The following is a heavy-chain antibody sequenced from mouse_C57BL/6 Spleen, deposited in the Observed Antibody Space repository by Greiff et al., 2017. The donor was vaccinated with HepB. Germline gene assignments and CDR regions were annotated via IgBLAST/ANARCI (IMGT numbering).Heavy chain of an antibody. D-gene: IGHD2-1*01. CDR1: GYAFTNYL. V-gene: IGHV1-54*01. CDR2: INPGSGGT. Sequence: VQLQQSGAELVRPGTSVKVSCKASGYAFTNYLIEWVKQRPGQGLEWIGVINPGSGGTNYNEKFKGKATLTADKSTSTAYMQLSSLTAEDSAVYFCANGNYFDDWGQGTTLTVSS. J-gene: IGHJ2*01. CDR3: ANGNYFDD.